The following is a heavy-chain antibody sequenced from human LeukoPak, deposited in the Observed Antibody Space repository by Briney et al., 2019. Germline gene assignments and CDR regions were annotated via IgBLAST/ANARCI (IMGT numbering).Heavy chain of an antibody. V-gene: IGHV1-69*13. J-gene: IGHJ4*02. CDR1: GGTFSSYA. Sequence: SVKVSCKASGGTFSSYAISWVRQAPGQELEWMGGIIPIFGTANYAQKFQGRVTITADESTSTAYMELSSLRSEDTAVYYCARGSYYYDSSGYYYPLDYWGQGTLVTVSS. CDR2: IIPIFGTA. D-gene: IGHD3-22*01. CDR3: ARGSYYYDSSGYYYPLDY.